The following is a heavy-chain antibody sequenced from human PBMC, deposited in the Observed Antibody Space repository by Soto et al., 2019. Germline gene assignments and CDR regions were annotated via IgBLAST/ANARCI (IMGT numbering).Heavy chain of an antibody. Sequence: EVQLVESGGGLVKPGGSLRLSCAASGFTFSNAWMSWVRXXXGXXXXXXXXXKSKTDGGTTDYAAPVKGRFTISRDDSKNXLYLXXNSXXXXXXXXXXXXXXXXXXXXXXXXXXXXWGQGTLVTVSS. CDR3: XXXXXXXXXXXXXXXXX. CDR1: GFTFSNAW. CDR2: XKSKTDGGTT. V-gene: IGHV3-15*01. J-gene: IGHJ4*02.